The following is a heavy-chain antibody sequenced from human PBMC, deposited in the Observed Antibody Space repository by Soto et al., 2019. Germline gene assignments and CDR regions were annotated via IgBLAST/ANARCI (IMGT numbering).Heavy chain of an antibody. D-gene: IGHD3-3*01. CDR3: ARDIRFLEWLVSALDY. Sequence: GGSLRLSCAASGFTFSSYGMHWVRQAPGKGLEWVAVIWYDGSNKYYADSVKGRFTISRDNSKNTLYLQMNSLRAEDTAVYYCARDIRFLEWLVSALDYWGQGTLVTVSS. CDR1: GFTFSSYG. J-gene: IGHJ4*02. V-gene: IGHV3-33*01. CDR2: IWYDGSNK.